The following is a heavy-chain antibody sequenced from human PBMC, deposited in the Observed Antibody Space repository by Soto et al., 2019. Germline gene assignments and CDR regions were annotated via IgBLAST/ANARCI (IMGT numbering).Heavy chain of an antibody. CDR3: ARDGQWLGDFDI. CDR1: GFTFSSYS. D-gene: IGHD6-19*01. V-gene: IGHV3-21*01. J-gene: IGHJ3*02. Sequence: GGSLRLSCAASGFTFSSYSMNWVRQAPGKGLEWVSSISSSSSYIYYADSVKGRFTISRDNAKNSLYLQMNSLRADDTAVYYCARDGQWLGDFDIWGQGTMVTVSS. CDR2: ISSSSSYI.